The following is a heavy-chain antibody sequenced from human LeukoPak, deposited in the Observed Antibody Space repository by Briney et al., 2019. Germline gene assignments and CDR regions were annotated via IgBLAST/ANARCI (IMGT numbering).Heavy chain of an antibody. CDR1: GYTFTSYG. CDR3: ARDKIGYSGYDYVPTPFYY. J-gene: IGHJ4*02. Sequence: GASVTVSCTASGYTFTSYGISWVRQAPGQGLEWMGWISAYNGNTNYAQKLQGRVTMTTDTSTCTAYMELRSLRSDDTAVYYCARDKIGYSGYDYVPTPFYYWGQGTLVTVSS. D-gene: IGHD5-12*01. V-gene: IGHV1-18*01. CDR2: ISAYNGNT.